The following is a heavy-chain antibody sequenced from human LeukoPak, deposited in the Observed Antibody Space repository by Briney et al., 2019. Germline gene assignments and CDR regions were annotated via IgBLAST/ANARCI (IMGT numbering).Heavy chain of an antibody. CDR2: IRYDGSNK. Sequence: GGSLRLSCAASGFTFSSYGMHWVRQAPGKGLEWVAFIRYDGSNKYYADSVKGRFTISRDNSKNTLYLQMNSLRAEDTAVYYCAKEGRWYPMANDYWGQGTLVTVSS. CDR1: GFTFSSYG. D-gene: IGHD4-23*01. J-gene: IGHJ4*02. V-gene: IGHV3-30*02. CDR3: AKEGRWYPMANDY.